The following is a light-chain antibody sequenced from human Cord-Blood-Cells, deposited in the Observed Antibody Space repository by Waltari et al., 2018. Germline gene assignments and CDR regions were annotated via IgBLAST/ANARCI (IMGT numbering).Light chain of an antibody. CDR2: WAS. Sequence: DIVMTQSPDSLAVSLGARATINCKSSQSVLYSSNNKNYLAWYQQKPGQPPKLRIYWASTRESGVPERFSGSGSVTDFTLTISSLQAEDVAVYYCQQYYSTPFTFGPGTKVDIK. CDR1: QSVLYSSNNKNY. V-gene: IGKV4-1*01. J-gene: IGKJ3*01. CDR3: QQYYSTPFT.